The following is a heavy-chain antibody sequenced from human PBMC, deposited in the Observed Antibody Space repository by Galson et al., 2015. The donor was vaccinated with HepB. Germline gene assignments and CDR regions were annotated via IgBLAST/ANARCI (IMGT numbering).Heavy chain of an antibody. D-gene: IGHD2-8*01. CDR3: ASNGRTARGAFDI. CDR1: GFTVSRNC. V-gene: IGHV4-4*02. CDR2: IYHTGVT. J-gene: IGHJ3*02. Sequence: SLRLSCAASGFTVSRNCMSWVRQSPGKGLEWIGEIYHTGVTNYNPSVKSRVTISVDKSTNQFSLKLISMTAADTAVYYCASNGRTARGAFDIWGQGTMVTVSS.